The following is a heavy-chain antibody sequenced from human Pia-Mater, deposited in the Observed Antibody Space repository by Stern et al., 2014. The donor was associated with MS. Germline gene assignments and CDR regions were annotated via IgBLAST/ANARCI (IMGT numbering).Heavy chain of an antibody. CDR3: ARAYTYYSNSAGY. J-gene: IGHJ4*02. V-gene: IGHV1-69*01. CDR2: IIPTFDTP. D-gene: IGHD3-10*01. CDR1: GGTFSSYE. Sequence: QVQLVQSEAEVKKPGSSVKVSCKASGGTFSSYEITWVRQAPGQGLEWMGGIIPTFDTPTYAQKFKDRVTISADESTNTAYLELNGLKSDDTAIYFCARAYTYYSNSAGYWGQGTLVTVSS.